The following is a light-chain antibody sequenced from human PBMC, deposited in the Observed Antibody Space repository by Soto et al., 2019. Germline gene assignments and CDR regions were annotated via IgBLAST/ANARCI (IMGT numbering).Light chain of an antibody. CDR2: GVS. V-gene: IGLV2-8*01. Sequence: QSALTQPPSASGSPGQSVTISCTGTSSDVGGYNYVSWYQQHPGKAPKLMIYGVSKRPSGVPDRFSGSKSGNTASLTVSGLQPADEADYYCSSYAGSNKDVFGTGTKLTVL. CDR1: SSDVGGYNY. CDR3: SSYAGSNKDV. J-gene: IGLJ1*01.